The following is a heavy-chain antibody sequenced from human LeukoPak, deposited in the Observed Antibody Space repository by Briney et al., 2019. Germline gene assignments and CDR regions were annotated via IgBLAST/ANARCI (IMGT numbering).Heavy chain of an antibody. Sequence: GGSLRLSCAASGFTLSSHSMNWVRQAPGKGLEWVSSIISSSRYIYYADSLKGRFTISRDNAKNSLYLQMNSLRAEDTAVYYCARGRASFYYDSSGYPFDYWGQGTLVTVSS. V-gene: IGHV3-21*01. CDR3: ARGRASFYYDSSGYPFDY. CDR1: GFTLSSHS. J-gene: IGHJ4*02. D-gene: IGHD3-22*01. CDR2: IISSSRYI.